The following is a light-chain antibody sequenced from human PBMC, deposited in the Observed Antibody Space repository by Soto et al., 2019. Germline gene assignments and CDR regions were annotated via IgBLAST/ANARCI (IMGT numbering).Light chain of an antibody. CDR1: QSISIW. CDR2: ATS. CDR3: QESYTGPAVS. J-gene: IGKJ4*01. V-gene: IGKV1-5*01. Sequence: DIQMTQSPSTLSTSVGDRVTITCRASQSISIWLAWYQQKPGKAPKILIYATSTLQSGVPSRFSGSGSGTEFTLTISSLQPEDFATYFCQESYTGPAVSFGGGTKVDIK.